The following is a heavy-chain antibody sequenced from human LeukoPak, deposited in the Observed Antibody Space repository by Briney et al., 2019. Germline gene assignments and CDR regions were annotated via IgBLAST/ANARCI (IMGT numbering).Heavy chain of an antibody. D-gene: IGHD4-17*01. CDR3: ARMWYGDYANYFDY. V-gene: IGHV4-34*01. CDR1: GGSFSGYY. CDR2: INHSGST. Sequence: SETLSLTCAVYGGSFSGYYWSWIRQPPGKGLEWIGEINHSGSTNYNPSLKSRVTISVDTSKNQFSLKLSSVTAADTAVYYCARMWYGDYANYFDYWGQGTLVTVSS. J-gene: IGHJ4*02.